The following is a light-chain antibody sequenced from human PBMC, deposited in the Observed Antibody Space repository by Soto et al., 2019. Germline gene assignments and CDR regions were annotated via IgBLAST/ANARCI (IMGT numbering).Light chain of an antibody. V-gene: IGKV3-20*01. CDR3: QHYGTSPPYT. CDR1: QSVSSSD. Sequence: EIVLTQSPGTLSLSPGEWATLSCRASQSVSSSDLAWYQQKPGQPPRLLIYGASSRATGIPGRFSGSGSGIDFTLTISRLESEDFAVYYCQHYGTSPPYTFGQGTKLEIK. J-gene: IGKJ2*01. CDR2: GAS.